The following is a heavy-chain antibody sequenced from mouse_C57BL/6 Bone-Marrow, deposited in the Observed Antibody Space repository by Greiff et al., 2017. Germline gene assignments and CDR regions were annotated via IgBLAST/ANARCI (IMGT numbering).Heavy chain of an antibody. Sequence: EVKVEESGAGLVKPGGSLKLSCAASGFTFSSYAMSWVRQTPEKRLEWVAYISSGGDYNYYADTVKGRFTISRYNSRNTLYLQMSSLKSEDTAMYYCTRVSYDYDWFAYWGQGTLVTVSA. CDR3: TRVSYDYDWFAY. J-gene: IGHJ3*01. V-gene: IGHV5-9-1*02. CDR2: ISSGGDYN. CDR1: GFTFSSYA. D-gene: IGHD2-4*01.